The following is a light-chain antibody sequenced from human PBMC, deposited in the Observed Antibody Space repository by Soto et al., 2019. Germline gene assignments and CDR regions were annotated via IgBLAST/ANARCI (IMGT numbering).Light chain of an antibody. Sequence: QSSLTHPASLSGSPGQSITISCTGTSSDIGSYNRVSWYQQPPGTAPKLIIYEVNNRPSGVPDRFSGSKSGNTASLTISGLQAEDEADYYCNSFTTSSTDVFGTGTKVTVL. CDR2: EVN. CDR1: SSDIGSYNR. J-gene: IGLJ1*01. CDR3: NSFTTSSTDV. V-gene: IGLV2-18*02.